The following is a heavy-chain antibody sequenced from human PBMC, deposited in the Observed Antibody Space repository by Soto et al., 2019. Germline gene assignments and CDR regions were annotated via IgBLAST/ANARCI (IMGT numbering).Heavy chain of an antibody. J-gene: IGHJ5*02. D-gene: IGHD3-22*01. CDR2: IYDSGST. Sequence: SETLSLTCTVSGAPITINYWSWIRQAPGKGLEWIGYIYDSGSTTYNPSLKSRVTMSADTSKDQFSLKLNSVTAADTAVYYCASDAGCGYDRWGPGTLVTVSS. CDR1: GAPITINY. CDR3: ASDAGCGYDR. V-gene: IGHV4-59*01.